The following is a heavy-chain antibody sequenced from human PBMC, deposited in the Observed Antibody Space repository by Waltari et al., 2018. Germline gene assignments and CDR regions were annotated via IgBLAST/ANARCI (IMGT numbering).Heavy chain of an antibody. CDR2: ISGSGATP. D-gene: IGHD3-16*02. Sequence: EVQLLESAGGLVQPGEARRLSCAASGFSFMGFAMTWVGRAPGEGLEGVASISGSGATPFYPDSVKGRFTIVRDNSRDTVYLQMNSLRVDDSAVYYCAKGSRGYTNYFFDSWGQGTLVSVSS. CDR1: GFSFMGFA. V-gene: IGHV3-23*01. J-gene: IGHJ4*02. CDR3: AKGSRGYTNYFFDS.